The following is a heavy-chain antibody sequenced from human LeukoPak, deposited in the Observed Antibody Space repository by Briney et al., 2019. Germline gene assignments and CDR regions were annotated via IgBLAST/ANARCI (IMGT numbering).Heavy chain of an antibody. CDR3: AKVQKTGTGRGYSDY. V-gene: IGHV4-39*07. D-gene: IGHD3-10*01. Sequence: SETLTLTCTVSGGSISSSSYSWGWIRQPPGKGLEWIGNIDYSGSTFQYPSLKSRVTISTDTSKNQFSLELSSVTAADSAVYYCAKVQKTGTGRGYSDYWGQGTLVTVSS. CDR2: IDYSGST. CDR1: GGSISSSSYS. J-gene: IGHJ4*02.